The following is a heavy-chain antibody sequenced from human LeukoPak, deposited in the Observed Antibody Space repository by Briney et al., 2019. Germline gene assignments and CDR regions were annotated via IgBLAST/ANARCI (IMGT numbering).Heavy chain of an antibody. CDR3: ARVTDYYDSSGSARNWFDP. J-gene: IGHJ5*02. D-gene: IGHD3-22*01. CDR2: IYHSGST. Sequence: KPSETLSLTCTVSGYSISSGYYWGWIRQPPGKGLEWIGSIYHSGSTYYNPSLKSRVTISVDTSKNQFSLKLSSVTAADTAVYYCARVTDYYDSSGSARNWFDPWGQGTLVTVSS. CDR1: GYSISSGYY. V-gene: IGHV4-38-2*02.